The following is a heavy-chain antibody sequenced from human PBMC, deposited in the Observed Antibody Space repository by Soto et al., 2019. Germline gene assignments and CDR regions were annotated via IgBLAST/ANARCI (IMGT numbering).Heavy chain of an antibody. J-gene: IGHJ6*03. D-gene: IGHD2-2*01. Sequence: EVQLVESGGGLVQPGGSLRLSCAASGFTVSSNYMSWVRQAPGKGLEWVSVIYSGGSTYYADSVKGRFTISRDNSKNTLYLQMNSLRAEDTAVYYCARDSPYCSSTSCYAYYYYYYMDVWGKGTTVTVSS. V-gene: IGHV3-66*01. CDR1: GFTVSSNY. CDR3: ARDSPYCSSTSCYAYYYYYYMDV. CDR2: IYSGGST.